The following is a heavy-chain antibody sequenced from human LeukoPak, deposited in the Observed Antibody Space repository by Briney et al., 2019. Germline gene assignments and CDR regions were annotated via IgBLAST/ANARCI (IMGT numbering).Heavy chain of an antibody. CDR1: GGSISSSNW. CDR2: IYHSGST. Sequence: SGTLSLTCAVSGGSISSSNWWSWVRQPPGKGLEWIGEIYHSGSTNYNPSLKSRVTISVDKSKNQFSLKLSSVTAADTAVYYCAREPTLRALDPYYFDYWGQGTLVTVSS. D-gene: IGHD1-1*01. V-gene: IGHV4-4*02. J-gene: IGHJ4*02. CDR3: AREPTLRALDPYYFDY.